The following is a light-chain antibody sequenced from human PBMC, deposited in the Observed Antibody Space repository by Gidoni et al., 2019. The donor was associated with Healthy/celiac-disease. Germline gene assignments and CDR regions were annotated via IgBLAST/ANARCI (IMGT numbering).Light chain of an antibody. Sequence: EIVLPQSPATLSLSPGERATLSCRASQSVSSYLAWYQQKPGQAPRLLIYDASNRATGIPARFSGSGSGTDFTLTISSLEPEDFAVYYCQQRSNWPITFXXXTRLEIK. V-gene: IGKV3-11*01. J-gene: IGKJ5*01. CDR3: QQRSNWPIT. CDR2: DAS. CDR1: QSVSSY.